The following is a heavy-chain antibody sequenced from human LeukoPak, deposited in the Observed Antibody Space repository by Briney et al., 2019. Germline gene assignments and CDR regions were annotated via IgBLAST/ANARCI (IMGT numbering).Heavy chain of an antibody. D-gene: IGHD6-19*01. V-gene: IGHV3-7*01. CDR2: IKQDGSEK. J-gene: IGHJ4*02. CDR1: GFTFSSYW. CDR3: ARGGVREWLANAIDY. Sequence: PGGSLRLSCAASGFTFSSYWMSWVRQAPGKGLEWVANIKQDGSEKYYVDSVKGRFTISRDNAKNSLYLQMNSLRAEDTAVYYCARGGVREWLANAIDYWGQGTLVTVSS.